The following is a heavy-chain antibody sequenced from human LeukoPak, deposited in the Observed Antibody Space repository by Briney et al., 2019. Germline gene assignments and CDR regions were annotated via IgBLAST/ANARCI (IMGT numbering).Heavy chain of an antibody. CDR2: INPSVGST. CDR3: ARDREMATILDY. J-gene: IGHJ4*02. Sequence: ASVKVSCKASGYTFTSYYMHWVRQAPGQGLEWMGIINPSVGSTSYAQKLQGRVTMTRDTSTSTVYMELSSLRSEDTAVYYCARDREMATILDYWGQGTLVTVSS. CDR1: GYTFTSYY. D-gene: IGHD5-24*01. V-gene: IGHV1-46*01.